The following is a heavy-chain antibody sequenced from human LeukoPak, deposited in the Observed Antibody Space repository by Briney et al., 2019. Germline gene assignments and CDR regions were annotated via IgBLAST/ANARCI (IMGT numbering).Heavy chain of an antibody. CDR1: GYILSSYN. V-gene: IGHV1-46*01. CDR3: ATLGELSLYVNY. D-gene: IGHD3-16*02. CDR2: INPSGGDT. Sequence: ASVKVSCKAFGYILSSYNMHWVRQAPGQRLEWLGIINPSGGDTKYAQKFQGRVTMTEDTSTDTAYMELSSLRSEDTAVYYCATLGELSLYVNYWGQGTLVTVSS. J-gene: IGHJ4*02.